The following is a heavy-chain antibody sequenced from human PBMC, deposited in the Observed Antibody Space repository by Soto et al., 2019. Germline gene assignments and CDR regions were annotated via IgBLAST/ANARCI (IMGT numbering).Heavy chain of an antibody. J-gene: IGHJ5*02. CDR3: ARSPQYCSSTSCWWFDP. CDR1: GYTFTSYG. D-gene: IGHD2-2*01. V-gene: IGHV1-18*01. CDR2: ISAYNGNT. Sequence: GASVKVSCKASGYTFTSYGISWVRQAPGQGLEWMGWISAYNGNTNYAQKLQGRVTMTTDISTSTAYMELRSLRSDDTAVYYCARSPQYCSSTSCWWFDPWGQGTLVTVSS.